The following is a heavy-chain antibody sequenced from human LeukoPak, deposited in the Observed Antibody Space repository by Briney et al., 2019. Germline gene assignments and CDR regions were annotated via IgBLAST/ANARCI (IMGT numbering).Heavy chain of an antibody. J-gene: IGHJ4*02. CDR3: ARDGWGSYYFDY. D-gene: IGHD3-10*01. CDR1: GGSISSYY. V-gene: IGHV4-59*01. Sequence: SDTLSLTCTVSGGSISSYYWSWIRQPPGKGLEWIGYIYYSGSTNYNPSLKSRVTISVDTSKNQFSLKLSSVTAADTAVYYCARDGWGSYYFDYWGQGTLVTVSS. CDR2: IYYSGST.